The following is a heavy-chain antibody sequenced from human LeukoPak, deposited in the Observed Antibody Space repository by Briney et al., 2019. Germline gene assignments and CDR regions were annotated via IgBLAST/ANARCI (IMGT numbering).Heavy chain of an antibody. J-gene: IGHJ4*02. CDR2: IKQDGSEK. V-gene: IGHV3-7*01. CDR3: ARDHYDYVWGSYRQLGNDY. Sequence: PGGSLRLSCAASGFTFSSYWMSWVRQAPGKGLEWVANIKQDGSEKYYVDSVKGRFTISRDNAKNSLYLQMNSLRAEDTAVYYCARDHYDYVWGSYRQLGNDYWGQGNLVTVSS. D-gene: IGHD3-16*02. CDR1: GFTFSSYW.